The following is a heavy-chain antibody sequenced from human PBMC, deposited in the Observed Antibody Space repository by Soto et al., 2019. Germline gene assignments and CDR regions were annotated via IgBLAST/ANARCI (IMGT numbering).Heavy chain of an antibody. D-gene: IGHD6-13*01. Sequence: PGGSLRLSCAASGFTFSSYAMHWVRQAPGKGLEWVAVISYDGSNKYYADSVKGRFTISRDNSKNTLYLQMNSLRAEDTAVYYCARDWWIGGIAAAGIGLGIDVWAQRTTVTVSS. CDR2: ISYDGSNK. V-gene: IGHV3-30-3*01. J-gene: IGHJ6*02. CDR1: GFTFSSYA. CDR3: ARDWWIGGIAAAGIGLGIDV.